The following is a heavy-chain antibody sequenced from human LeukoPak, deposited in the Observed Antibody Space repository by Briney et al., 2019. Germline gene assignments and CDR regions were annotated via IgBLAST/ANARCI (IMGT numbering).Heavy chain of an antibody. J-gene: IGHJ4*02. CDR1: GGSFSGYY. V-gene: IGHV4-34*01. D-gene: IGHD3-10*01. Sequence: SETLSLTCAVYGGSFSGYYWTWIRQPPGKGLEWIGEINHSGSTNYNPSLKSRVTISVDTSKNQFSLKLSSVTAADTAVYYCARHGPQYYGSGSYQSWGQGTLVTVSS. CDR3: ARHGPQYYGSGSYQS. CDR2: INHSGST.